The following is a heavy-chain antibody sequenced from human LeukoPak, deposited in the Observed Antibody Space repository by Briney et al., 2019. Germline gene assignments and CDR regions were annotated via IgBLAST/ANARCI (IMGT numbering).Heavy chain of an antibody. CDR1: GGTFSSYA. J-gene: IGHJ4*02. CDR2: IIPTFGTA. CDR3: ASCRDIVVVPAANDLDY. D-gene: IGHD2-2*01. V-gene: IGHV1-69*13. Sequence: ASVKVSCKASGGTFSSYAISWVRQAPGQGLEWMGGIIPTFGTANYAQKFQGRVTITADESTSTAYMELSSLRSEDTAVYYCASCRDIVVVPAANDLDYWGQGTLVTVSS.